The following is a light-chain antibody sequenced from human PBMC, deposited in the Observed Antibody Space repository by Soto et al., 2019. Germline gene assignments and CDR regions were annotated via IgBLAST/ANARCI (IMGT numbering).Light chain of an antibody. Sequence: QSVLTQPASVSGSPGQSITISCTGTSSDVGGYNYVSWYQQHPGKAPKVMIYEVSNRPSGVSYRFSGSKSGNTASLTISGLQAEDEADYYCSSYTSSSTYVFGTGTKVTVL. CDR1: SSDVGGYNY. CDR2: EVS. J-gene: IGLJ1*01. V-gene: IGLV2-14*01. CDR3: SSYTSSSTYV.